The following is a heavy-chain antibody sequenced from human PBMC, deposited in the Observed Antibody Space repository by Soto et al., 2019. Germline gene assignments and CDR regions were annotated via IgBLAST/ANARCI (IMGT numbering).Heavy chain of an antibody. CDR2: TRNKVKSYTT. Sequence: EVQLVESGGDLVQPGGSLRLSCAASGFIFSDHYMDWVRQAPGKGLEWVGRTRNKVKSYTTDYAASVKGRFTISRDDSKTSLYLQMNSLKTADTAVYYCTRVGAYGGIRPLDYWGQGTLVTVSS. CDR3: TRVGAYGGIRPLDY. V-gene: IGHV3-72*01. J-gene: IGHJ4*02. D-gene: IGHD4-17*01. CDR1: GFIFSDHY.